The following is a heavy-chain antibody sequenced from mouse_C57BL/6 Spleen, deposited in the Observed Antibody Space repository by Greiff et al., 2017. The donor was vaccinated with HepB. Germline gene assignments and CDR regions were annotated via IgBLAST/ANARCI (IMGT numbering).Heavy chain of an antibody. CDR2: ISSGSSTI. Sequence: EVKLMESGGGLVKPGGSLKLSCAASGFTFSDYGMHWVRQAPEKGLEWVAYISSGSSTIYYADTLKGRFTISRDNAKNTLFLQMTSLRSEDTAMYYCARGHYYGSSYNFDYWGQGTTLTVSS. CDR3: ARGHYYGSSYNFDY. V-gene: IGHV5-17*01. CDR1: GFTFSDYG. D-gene: IGHD1-1*01. J-gene: IGHJ2*01.